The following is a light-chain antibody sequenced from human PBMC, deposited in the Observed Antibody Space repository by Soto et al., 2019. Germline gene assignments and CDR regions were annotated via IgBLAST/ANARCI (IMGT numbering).Light chain of an antibody. J-gene: IGLJ1*01. Sequence: QYVLSHPASVSWSPGHSITIPCTGTSSDVGGSKYVSWYQQYPGKVPKLLINKVNNRPSGVSNRFSGSKSGNTASLTISGLLAEEEADYFCTSSTSDSLYVFGSGTKVTVL. CDR1: SSDVGGSKY. V-gene: IGLV2-14*01. CDR2: KVN. CDR3: TSSTSDSLYV.